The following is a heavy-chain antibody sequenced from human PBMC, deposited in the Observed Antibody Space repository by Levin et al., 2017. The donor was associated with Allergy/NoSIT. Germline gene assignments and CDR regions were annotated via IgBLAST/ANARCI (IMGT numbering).Heavy chain of an antibody. V-gene: IGHV4-31*03. Sequence: SETLSLTCNVSGGSISSGGYYWSWIRQHPGEGLEWIGYIHYSGSAYYNASLKSRATISVDTSKAQFSLKLTSVTAADTAVYYCARARRIRPWFDPWGQGTLVTVSS. D-gene: IGHD2-15*01. CDR3: ARARRIRPWFDP. J-gene: IGHJ5*02. CDR1: GGSISSGGYY. CDR2: IHYSGSA.